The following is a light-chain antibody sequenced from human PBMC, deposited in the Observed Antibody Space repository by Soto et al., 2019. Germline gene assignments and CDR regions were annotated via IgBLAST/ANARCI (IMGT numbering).Light chain of an antibody. CDR2: GVS. Sequence: EIVMTQSPDTLSVSPGERATLSCRASQSVRGNLAWYQQKPGQAPRLLIYGVSTKASGIPARFSGSGSGTEFTLTISSLQSEDVAVYCCQQYNNWPPTFAQGTKVDIK. J-gene: IGKJ1*01. V-gene: IGKV3-15*01. CDR3: QQYNNWPPT. CDR1: QSVRGN.